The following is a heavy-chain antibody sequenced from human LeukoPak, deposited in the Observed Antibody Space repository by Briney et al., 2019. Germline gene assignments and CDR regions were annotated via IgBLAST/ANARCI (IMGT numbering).Heavy chain of an antibody. CDR2: INPSGGST. J-gene: IGHJ4*02. V-gene: IGHV1-46*01. CDR3: ARGSGIAVAGTYYFDY. CDR1: GYTFTSYY. Sequence: GASVKVSCKASGYTFTSYYMHWVRQAPGQGLEWMGIINPSGGSTSYAQKFQGRVTMTRDTSTSTVYMELSSLRSEDTAVYYCARGSGIAVAGTYYFDYWGQGTLVTVSS. D-gene: IGHD6-19*01.